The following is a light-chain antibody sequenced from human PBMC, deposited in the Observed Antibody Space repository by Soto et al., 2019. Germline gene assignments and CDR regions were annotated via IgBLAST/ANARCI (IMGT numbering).Light chain of an antibody. Sequence: QSVLTQPPSASGSPGQSVTISCTGTSSDVGGYNFVSWYQQHPGKAHKLMIYEVSKRPSGVPDRFSGSKSGNTASLTVSGLQAEDEADYYCSSYAGSNKGVFGGGTKLTVL. J-gene: IGLJ2*01. CDR1: SSDVGGYNF. V-gene: IGLV2-8*01. CDR3: SSYAGSNKGV. CDR2: EVS.